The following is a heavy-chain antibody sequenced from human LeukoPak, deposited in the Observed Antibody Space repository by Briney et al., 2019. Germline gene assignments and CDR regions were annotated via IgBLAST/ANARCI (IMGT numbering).Heavy chain of an antibody. J-gene: IGHJ4*02. CDR2: IYYSGST. Sequence: SETLSLTCTVSGGSISSSSCYWGWIRQPPGKGLEWIGSIYYSGSTYYNPSLKSRVTISVDTSKNQFSLKLSSVTAADTAVYYCARSANQIQLWSPFDYWGQGTLVTVSS. CDR3: ARSANQIQLWSPFDY. V-gene: IGHV4-39*01. D-gene: IGHD5-18*01. CDR1: GGSISSSSCY.